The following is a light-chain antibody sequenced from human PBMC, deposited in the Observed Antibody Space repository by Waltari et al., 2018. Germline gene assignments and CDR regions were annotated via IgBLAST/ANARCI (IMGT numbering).Light chain of an antibody. J-gene: IGKJ2*03. V-gene: IGKV3-11*01. Sequence: VILTQSPATLSLSPGERATLPCRASQSVGSSVAWYHQKPGQAPRLLIRSASSRATGIPDRCSGSGSGTEFTLTISSLGPEDVGIYHCFQHSSGLSFGQGTEVEI. CDR1: QSVGSS. CDR2: SAS. CDR3: FQHSSGLS.